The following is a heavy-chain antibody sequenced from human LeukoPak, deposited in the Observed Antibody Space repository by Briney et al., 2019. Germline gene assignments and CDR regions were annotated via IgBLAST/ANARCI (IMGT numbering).Heavy chain of an antibody. D-gene: IGHD3-10*01. J-gene: IGHJ4*02. CDR1: GFTFSDYY. CDR3: ARGVVRDYASDY. Sequence: PGGSLRLSCAASGFTFSDYYMSWIRQAPGKGLEWVSYISGSGSTIYNAASVKGRFTISRDNAKNSLHLQMNSLRAEDTATYYCARGVVRDYASDYWGQGTLVTVSS. V-gene: IGHV3-11*01. CDR2: ISGSGSTI.